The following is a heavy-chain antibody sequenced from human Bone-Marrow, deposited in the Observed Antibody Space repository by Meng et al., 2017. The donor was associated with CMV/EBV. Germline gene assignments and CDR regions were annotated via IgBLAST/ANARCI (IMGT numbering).Heavy chain of an antibody. CDR3: ASYSSSSRSYFDY. CDR2: INPNSGGT. V-gene: IGHV1-2*02. CDR1: GYTFTGYY. D-gene: IGHD6-13*01. J-gene: IGHJ4*02. Sequence: ASVKVSCKASGYTFTGYYMHWVRQAPGQGLEWVGWINPNSGGTNYAQKFQGRVTMTRDTSISTAYMELSRLRSDDTAVYYCASYSSSSRSYFDYWGQGTLVTVSS.